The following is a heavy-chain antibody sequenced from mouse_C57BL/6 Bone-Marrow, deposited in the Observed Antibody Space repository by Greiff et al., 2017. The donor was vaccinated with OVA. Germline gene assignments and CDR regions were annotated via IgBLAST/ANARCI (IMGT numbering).Heavy chain of an antibody. D-gene: IGHD2-3*01. CDR1: GYTFTSYG. J-gene: IGHJ4*01. CDR3: AREDGYYVLYAMDY. V-gene: IGHV1-81*01. Sequence: VKLVESGAELARPGASVKLSCKASGYTFTSYGISWVKQRTGQGLEWIGEIYPRSGNTYYNEKFKGKATLTADKSSSTAYMELRSLTSEDSAVYFCAREDGYYVLYAMDYWGQGTSVTVSS. CDR2: IYPRSGNT.